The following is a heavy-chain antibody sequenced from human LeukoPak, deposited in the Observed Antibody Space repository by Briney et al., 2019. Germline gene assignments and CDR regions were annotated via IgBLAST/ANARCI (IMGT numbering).Heavy chain of an antibody. CDR2: ISSSSSYI. D-gene: IGHD1-26*01. Sequence: GRSLRLSCAASGFTFSSYGMNWVRQAPGKGLEWVSSISSSSSYIYYADSVKGRFTISRDNAKNSLYLQMNSLRAEDTAVYYCARVGDAWELREESSDFGYWGQGTLVTVSS. J-gene: IGHJ4*02. CDR3: ARVGDAWELREESSDFGY. V-gene: IGHV3-21*01. CDR1: GFTFSSYG.